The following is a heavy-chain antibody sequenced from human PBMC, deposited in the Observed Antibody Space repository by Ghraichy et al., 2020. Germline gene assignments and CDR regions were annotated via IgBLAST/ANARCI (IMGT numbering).Heavy chain of an antibody. CDR3: SSGDTFDI. Sequence: GSLRLSCAASGLIFSTYWMTWVRQAPGKGLEWVANINQDGREKYYVASVKDRFTISRDNAKNSLYLQMNGLRAEDTAVYYCSSGDTFDIWGQGTMVAVSS. D-gene: IGHD3-10*01. V-gene: IGHV3-7*03. CDR2: INQDGREK. J-gene: IGHJ3*02. CDR1: GLIFSTYW.